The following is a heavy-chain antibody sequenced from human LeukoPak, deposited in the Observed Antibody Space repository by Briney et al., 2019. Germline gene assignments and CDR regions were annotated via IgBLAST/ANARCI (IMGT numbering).Heavy chain of an antibody. J-gene: IGHJ5*02. CDR1: GYTFTGYY. D-gene: IGHD6-19*01. CDR2: INPNSGGT. Sequence: ASVKVSCKASGYTFTGYYMHWVRQAPGQGLEWMGWINPNSGGTNYAQTFQGRVTMTRDTSISTAYMELSRLRSDDTAVYYCARDRVVAGRNWFDPWGQGTLVTVSS. CDR3: ARDRVVAGRNWFDP. V-gene: IGHV1-2*02.